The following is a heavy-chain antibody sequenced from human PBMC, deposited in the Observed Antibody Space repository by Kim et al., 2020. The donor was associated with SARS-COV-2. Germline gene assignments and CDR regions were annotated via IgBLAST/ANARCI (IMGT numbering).Heavy chain of an antibody. V-gene: IGHV1-2*02. CDR3: ARDLEERGYSYGPGTNDY. J-gene: IGHJ4*02. D-gene: IGHD5-18*01. CDR2: INPNSGGT. Sequence: ASVKVSCKASGYTFTGYYMHWVRQAPGQGLEWMGWINPNSGGTNYAQKFQGRVTMTRDTSISTAYMELSRLRSDDTAVYYCARDLEERGYSYGPGTNDYWGQGTLVTVSS. CDR1: GYTFTGYY.